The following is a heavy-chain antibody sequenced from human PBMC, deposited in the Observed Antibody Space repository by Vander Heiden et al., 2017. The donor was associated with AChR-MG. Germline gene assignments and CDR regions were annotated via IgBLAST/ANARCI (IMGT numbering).Heavy chain of an antibody. D-gene: IGHD5-18*01. J-gene: IGHJ4*02. CDR2: INSDGSST. CDR3: ARAKARLWFDY. Sequence: EVQLVESGGGLVQPGGSLSISCAASGFTFSSYWMHWVRQAPGKGLVWVSRINSDGSSTSYADSVKGRFTISRDNAKNTLYLQMNSLRAEDTAVYYCARAKARLWFDYWGQGTLVTVSS. CDR1: GFTFSSYW. V-gene: IGHV3-74*01.